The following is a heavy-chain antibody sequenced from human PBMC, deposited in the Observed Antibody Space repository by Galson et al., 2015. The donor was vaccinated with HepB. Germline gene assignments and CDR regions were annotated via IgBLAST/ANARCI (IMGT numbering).Heavy chain of an antibody. CDR1: GYSFTSYW. CDR2: IYPGGSDT. Sequence: QSGAEVKKPGESLKISCKGSGYSFTSYWIGWVRQMPGKGLEWMGIIYPGGSDTRYSPSFQGQVTISADKSISTAYLQWSSLKASDTAMYYCARLLRGSGWVVAFDIWGQGTMVTVSS. V-gene: IGHV5-51*03. CDR3: ARLLRGSGWVVAFDI. D-gene: IGHD6-19*01. J-gene: IGHJ3*02.